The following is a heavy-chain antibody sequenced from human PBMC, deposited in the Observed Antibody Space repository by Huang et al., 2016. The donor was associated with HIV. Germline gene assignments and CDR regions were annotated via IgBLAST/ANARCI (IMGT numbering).Heavy chain of an antibody. CDR2: VYSRGNT. CDR3: AREVRSVDTDRPDGYYYRGLDV. J-gene: IGHJ6*02. V-gene: IGHV4-39*02. D-gene: IGHD2-2*03. Sequence: QLRESGPGLVTPSETLSLTCSASGPSMTSSTFYWGWFRQPPGRGLEWLGSVYSRGNTYYNPSLKSGCTISIDTANKEYSMRLTSVTAADTAVYFCAREVRSVDTDRPDGYYYRGLDVWGQGTTVIVSS. CDR1: GPSMTSSTFY.